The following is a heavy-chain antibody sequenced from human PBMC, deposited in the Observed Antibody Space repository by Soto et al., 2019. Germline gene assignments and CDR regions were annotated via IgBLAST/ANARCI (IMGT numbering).Heavy chain of an antibody. CDR2: VSGSGGST. CDR1: GFTFSSYE. D-gene: IGHD2-21*02. CDR3: AKERSLVVTAMDV. J-gene: IGHJ6*02. V-gene: IGHV3-23*01. Sequence: EVQLLESGGGLVQPGGSLRLSCAASGFTFSSYEMSWVRQAPGKGLEWVSVVSGSGGSTYYADSVQGRFTISRDNSKNRVYLQMNSLRAEDTAIYYCAKERSLVVTAMDVWCQGTTVTVSS.